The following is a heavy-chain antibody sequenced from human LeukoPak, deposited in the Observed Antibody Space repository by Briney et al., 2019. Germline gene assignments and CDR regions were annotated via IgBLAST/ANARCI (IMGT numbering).Heavy chain of an antibody. Sequence: GGSLRLSCAASGFTFGSPWMHWVRQAPGKGLVWVSRINSDGSATAYADSVKGRFTISRDNAENTLYLQMSSLRAEDTAVYYCARLTQLARGRYWGQGTLVTVSS. CDR2: INSDGSAT. D-gene: IGHD6-6*01. J-gene: IGHJ4*02. CDR3: ARLTQLARGRY. V-gene: IGHV3-74*01. CDR1: GFTFGSPW.